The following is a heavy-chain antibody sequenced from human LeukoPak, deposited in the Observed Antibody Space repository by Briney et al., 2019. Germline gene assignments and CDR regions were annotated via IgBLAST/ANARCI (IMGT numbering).Heavy chain of an antibody. V-gene: IGHV3-30-3*01. CDR1: GFTFSSYA. J-gene: IGHJ4*02. D-gene: IGHD2-8*01. CDR2: ISYDGSNK. Sequence: GGSLRLSCAASGFTFSSYAMHWVRQAPGKGLEWVAVISYDGSNKYYADSVKGRFTISRDDSKNTLYLQMNSLRAEDTAVYYCAREGVSTVTSILMVISFDYWGQGALVTVSS. CDR3: AREGVSTVTSILMVISFDY.